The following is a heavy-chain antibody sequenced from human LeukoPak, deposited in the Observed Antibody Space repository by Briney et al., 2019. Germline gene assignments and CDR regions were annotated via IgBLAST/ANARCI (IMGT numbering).Heavy chain of an antibody. V-gene: IGHV4-34*01. D-gene: IGHD2-2*01. CDR2: INHSGST. Sequence: PSETLSLTCAVYGGPFSGYYWSWIRQPPGKGLEWIGEINHSGSTNYNPSLKSRVTISVDTSKNQFSLKLSSVTAADTAVYYCASTRGYCSSTSCYRRYYFDYWGQGTLVTVSS. J-gene: IGHJ4*02. CDR1: GGPFSGYY. CDR3: ASTRGYCSSTSCYRRYYFDY.